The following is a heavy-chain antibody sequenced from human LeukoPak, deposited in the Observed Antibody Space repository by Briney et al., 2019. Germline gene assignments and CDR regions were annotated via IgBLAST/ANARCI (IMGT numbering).Heavy chain of an antibody. Sequence: GSLRLSCAASGFTFSSYAMSWVRQAPGKGLGWVSAISGSGGSTYYADSVKGRFTISRDNSKDTLYLQMNSLRAEDTAVYYCARPLGARGILTGYYLVWGQGTLVTVSS. J-gene: IGHJ4*02. V-gene: IGHV3-23*01. CDR2: ISGSGGST. D-gene: IGHD3-9*01. CDR1: GFTFSSYA. CDR3: ARPLGARGILTGYYLV.